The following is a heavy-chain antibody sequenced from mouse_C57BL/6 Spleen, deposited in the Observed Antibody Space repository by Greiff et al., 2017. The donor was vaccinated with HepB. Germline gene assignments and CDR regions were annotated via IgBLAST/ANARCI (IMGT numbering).Heavy chain of an antibody. D-gene: IGHD1-1*01. Sequence: EVQLQQSGPELVKPGASVKISCKASGYTFTDYYMNWVKQSHGKSLEWIGDINPNNGGTSYNQKFKGKATLTVDKSSSTAYMELRSLTSEDSAVYYCARSHYGSSYAMDYWGQGTSVTVSS. CDR2: INPNNGGT. CDR3: ARSHYGSSYAMDY. J-gene: IGHJ4*01. V-gene: IGHV1-26*01. CDR1: GYTFTDYY.